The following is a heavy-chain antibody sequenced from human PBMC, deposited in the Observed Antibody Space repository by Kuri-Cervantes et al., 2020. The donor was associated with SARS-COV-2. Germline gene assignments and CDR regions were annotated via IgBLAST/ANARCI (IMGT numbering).Heavy chain of an antibody. V-gene: IGHV3-23*01. CDR1: GFTFSSYA. CDR3: ARDLGEGPTGY. Sequence: GESLKISCAASGFTFSSYAMSWVRQAPGKGLEWVSAISGSGGSTYYADSVKGRFAISRDNSKNTLYLQMNSLRAEDTAVYYCARDLGEGPTGYWGQGTLVTVSS. D-gene: IGHD3-16*01. CDR2: ISGSGGST. J-gene: IGHJ4*02.